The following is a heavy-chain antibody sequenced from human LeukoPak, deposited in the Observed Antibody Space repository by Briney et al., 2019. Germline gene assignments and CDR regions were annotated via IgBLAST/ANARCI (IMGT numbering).Heavy chain of an antibody. V-gene: IGHV4-34*01. J-gene: IGHJ4*02. CDR3: AREYSNYLGGYYFDY. CDR1: GGSFSGYY. D-gene: IGHD4-11*01. Sequence: SETLSLTCAVYGGSFSGYYWSWIRQPPGKGLEWIGEINHSGSTNYNPYLKSRVTISVDTAKNQFSLKLSSVTAADTAVYYCAREYSNYLGGYYFDYWGQGTLVTVSS. CDR2: INHSGST.